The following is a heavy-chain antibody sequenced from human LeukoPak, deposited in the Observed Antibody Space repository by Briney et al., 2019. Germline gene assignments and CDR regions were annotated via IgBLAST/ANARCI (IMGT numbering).Heavy chain of an antibody. CDR1: GFTVSSTY. D-gene: IGHD3-9*01. Sequence: PGGSLRLSCAASGFTVSSTYMSWVRQAPGKGLEWVSVIYSGGSTYYADSVKGRFTISRDNSKNTLYLQMNSLRAEDTAVYYCARSGDILTGLSAFDIWGQGTMVTVSS. V-gene: IGHV3-53*01. CDR2: IYSGGST. J-gene: IGHJ3*02. CDR3: ARSGDILTGLSAFDI.